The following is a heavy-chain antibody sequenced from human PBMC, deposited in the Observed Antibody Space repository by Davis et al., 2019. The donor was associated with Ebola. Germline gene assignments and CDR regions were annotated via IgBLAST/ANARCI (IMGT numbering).Heavy chain of an antibody. CDR2: ISYDGSNK. D-gene: IGHD6-13*01. Sequence: GESLKISCAASGFTFSSYAMHWVRQAPGKGLEWVAVISYDGSNKYYADSVKGRFTISRDNSKNTLYLQMNSLRAEDTAVYYCARETPSSWYDYWGQGTLVTVSS. CDR3: ARETPSSWYDY. J-gene: IGHJ4*02. V-gene: IGHV3-30-3*01. CDR1: GFTFSSYA.